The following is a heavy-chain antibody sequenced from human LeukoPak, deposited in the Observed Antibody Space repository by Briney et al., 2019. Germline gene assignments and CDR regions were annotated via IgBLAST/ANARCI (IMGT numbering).Heavy chain of an antibody. V-gene: IGHV5-51*01. CDR2: IYPGDSDT. CDR3: AIRPGFSSTSCAPDS. CDR1: VDSFPTYW. J-gene: IGHJ4*02. D-gene: IGHD2-2*01. Sequence: GESLKISCWGSVDSFPTYWIGCGLQMPGKGLEWMGIIYPGDSDTRYSPSFQGQVTMSADKSINSAYLQWSSLKSSDTAMYYCAIRPGFSSTSCAPDSWGQGTLVTVSS.